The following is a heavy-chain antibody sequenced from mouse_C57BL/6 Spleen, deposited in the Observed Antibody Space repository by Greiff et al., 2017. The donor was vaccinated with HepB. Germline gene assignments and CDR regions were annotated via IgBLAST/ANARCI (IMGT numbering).Heavy chain of an antibody. CDR1: GFTFSDYG. CDR3: ARPRDYSNFWFAY. Sequence: EVMLVESGGGLVKPGGSLKLSCAASGFTFSDYGMHWVRQAPEKGLEWVAYISSGSSTIYYADTVKGRFTISRDNAKNTLFLQMTSLRSEDTAMYYCARPRDYSNFWFAYWGQGTLVTVSA. CDR2: ISSGSSTI. J-gene: IGHJ3*01. V-gene: IGHV5-17*01. D-gene: IGHD2-5*01.